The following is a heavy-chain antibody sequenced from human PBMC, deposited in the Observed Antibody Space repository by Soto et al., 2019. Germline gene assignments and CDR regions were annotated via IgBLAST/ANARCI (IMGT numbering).Heavy chain of an antibody. CDR3: ARSSNSYLAY. CDR1: GFTFSSYW. CDR2: INTNGNYT. V-gene: IGHV3-74*01. D-gene: IGHD3-22*01. Sequence: GSLRLSCAASGFTFSSYWMHWVRQAPGKGLVWVSRINTNGNYTTYADSVKGRFTISRDNAKNTLYLQMNSLRVEDTALYYCARSSNSYLAYWGQGTLVTVSS. J-gene: IGHJ4*02.